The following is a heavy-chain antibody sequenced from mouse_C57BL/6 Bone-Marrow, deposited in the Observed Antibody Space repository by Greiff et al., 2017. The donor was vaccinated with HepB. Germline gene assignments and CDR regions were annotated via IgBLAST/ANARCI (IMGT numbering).Heavy chain of an antibody. Sequence: EVKLVESGGGLVKPGGSLKLSCAASGFTFSDYGMHWVRQAPEKGLEWVAYISSGSSTIYYADTVKGRFTISRDNAKNTLFLQMTSLRSEDTAMYYCARALWLRRGFAYWGQGTLVTVSA. CDR3: ARALWLRRGFAY. CDR1: GFTFSDYG. CDR2: ISSGSSTI. V-gene: IGHV5-17*01. J-gene: IGHJ3*01. D-gene: IGHD2-2*01.